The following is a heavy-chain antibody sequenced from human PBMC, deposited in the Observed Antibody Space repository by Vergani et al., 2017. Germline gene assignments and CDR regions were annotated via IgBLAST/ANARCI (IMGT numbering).Heavy chain of an antibody. CDR3: ARPRVEGDYYYGMDV. J-gene: IGHJ6*02. V-gene: IGHV4-39*01. CDR1: GGSISSSSYY. Sequence: QLQLQESGPGLVKPSETLSLTCTVSGGSISSSSYYWGWIRQPPGKGLEWIGSIYYSGSTYYNPSLKSRVTISVDTSKNQFSLKLSSVTAADTAVYYCARPRVEGDYYYGMDVGGQGTTVTVSS. CDR2: IYYSGST. D-gene: IGHD3-10*01.